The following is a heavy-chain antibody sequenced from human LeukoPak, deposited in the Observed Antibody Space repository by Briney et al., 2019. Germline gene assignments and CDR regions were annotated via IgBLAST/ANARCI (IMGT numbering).Heavy chain of an antibody. CDR3: ARDRSSEWELLARFIFDY. D-gene: IGHD1-26*01. V-gene: IGHV1-69*06. J-gene: IGHJ4*02. Sequence: GASVKVSCKASGGTFSNYGISWVRQAPGQGLEWMGGIIPIFGTVNHAQKFRGRVTITADKSTSTAYMELSSLRSEDTAVYYCARDRSSEWELLARFIFDYWGQGTLVTVSS. CDR2: IIPIFGTV. CDR1: GGTFSNYG.